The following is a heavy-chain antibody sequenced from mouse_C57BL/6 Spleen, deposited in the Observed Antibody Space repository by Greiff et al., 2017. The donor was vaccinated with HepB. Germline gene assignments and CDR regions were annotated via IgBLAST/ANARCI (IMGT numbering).Heavy chain of an antibody. Sequence: VKLVESGAELVKPGASVKISCKASGYAFSSYWMTWVKQRPGKGLEWIGQIYPGDGDTNYNGKFKGKATLTADKSSSTAYMQLSSLTSEDSAVYFCAREGNLDDYGSSYDGYFDVWGTGTTVTVSS. CDR3: AREGNLDDYGSSYDGYFDV. J-gene: IGHJ1*03. CDR1: GYAFSSYW. V-gene: IGHV1-80*01. CDR2: IYPGDGDT. D-gene: IGHD1-1*01.